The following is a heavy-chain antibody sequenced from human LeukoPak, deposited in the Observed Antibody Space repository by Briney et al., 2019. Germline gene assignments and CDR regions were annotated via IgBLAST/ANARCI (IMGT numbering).Heavy chain of an antibody. Sequence: SETLSLTCTVSGGSISSSSYYWSWIRQPAGKGLEWIGRIYTSGSTNYNPSLKSRVTMSVDTSKNQFSLKLSSVTAADTAVYYCAGAARENWFDPWGQGTLVTVSS. CDR3: AGAARENWFDP. D-gene: IGHD5-24*01. V-gene: IGHV4-61*02. CDR2: IYTSGST. CDR1: GGSISSSSYY. J-gene: IGHJ5*02.